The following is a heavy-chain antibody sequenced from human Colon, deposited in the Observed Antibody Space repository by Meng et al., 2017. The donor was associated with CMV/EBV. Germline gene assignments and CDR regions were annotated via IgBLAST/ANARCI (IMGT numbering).Heavy chain of an antibody. CDR2: ISGYNGNA. J-gene: IGHJ4*02. V-gene: IGHV1-18*01. CDR3: AQNKRDGYNAYYYDF. D-gene: IGHD5-24*01. CDR1: GYTLSNYG. Sequence: ASVKVSCKTSGYTLSNYGITWVRLAPGQRLEWVGWISGYNGNAHYARSVQGRVTMTIDISASTAYMELRSLRSDDTAIYYCAQNKRDGYNAYYYDFWGQGTLVTVSS.